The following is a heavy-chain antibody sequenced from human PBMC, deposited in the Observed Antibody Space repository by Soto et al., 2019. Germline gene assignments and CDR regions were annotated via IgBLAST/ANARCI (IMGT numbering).Heavy chain of an antibody. Sequence: PSETLSLTCTVSGGSISSGDYYWSWIRQPPGKGLEWIGYIYYSGSTYYNPSLKSRVTISVDTSKNRFSLKLSSVTAADTAVYYCARDRGYSYGYGVEKNWFDPWGQGTLVSVSS. CDR3: ARDRGYSYGYGVEKNWFDP. CDR1: GGSISSGDYY. CDR2: IYYSGST. V-gene: IGHV4-30-4*01. D-gene: IGHD5-18*01. J-gene: IGHJ5*02.